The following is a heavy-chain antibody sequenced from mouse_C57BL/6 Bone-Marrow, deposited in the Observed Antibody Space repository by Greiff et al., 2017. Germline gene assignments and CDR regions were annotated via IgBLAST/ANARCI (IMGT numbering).Heavy chain of an antibody. CDR1: GYTFTSYW. V-gene: IGHV1-72*01. Sequence: QVQLQQPGAELVKPGASVKLSCKASGYTFTSYWMHWVKQRPGRGLEWIGRIDPNSGGTKYNEKFKSKATLTVDKPSSTAYMQLSSLTSEDSAGYYCARWGVVAHYYAMDYWGQGTSVTVSS. CDR3: ARWGVVAHYYAMDY. D-gene: IGHD1-1*01. CDR2: IDPNSGGT. J-gene: IGHJ4*01.